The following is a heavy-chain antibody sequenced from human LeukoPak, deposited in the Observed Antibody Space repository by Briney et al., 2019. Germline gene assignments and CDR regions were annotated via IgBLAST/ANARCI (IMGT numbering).Heavy chain of an antibody. CDR2: INPNSGYT. J-gene: IGHJ4*02. CDR3: ARDPTFDY. CDR1: GYTFTGYY. Sequence: RASVKVSCKASGYTFTGYYMHWVRQAPGQGLEWMGWINPNSGYTRYEQKLQGRVTMTTDTSITTVYMELSRLRSDDTAVYYCARDPTFDYWGQGTLVTVSS. V-gene: IGHV1-2*02.